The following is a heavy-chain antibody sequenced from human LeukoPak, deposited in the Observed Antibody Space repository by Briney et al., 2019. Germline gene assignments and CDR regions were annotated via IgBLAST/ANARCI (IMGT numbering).Heavy chain of an antibody. Sequence: GGSLRLSCAASGFTFSSYAMSWVRQAPGKGLEWVSTILGSGRSTYYADSVKGRFTVSRDNSKNTLYLQMNSLTAEGTALYYCAKFRGQGGGWFFDYWGQGTLVTVSS. CDR2: ILGSGRST. CDR3: AKFRGQGGGWFFDY. V-gene: IGHV3-23*01. CDR1: GFTFSSYA. D-gene: IGHD6-19*01. J-gene: IGHJ4*02.